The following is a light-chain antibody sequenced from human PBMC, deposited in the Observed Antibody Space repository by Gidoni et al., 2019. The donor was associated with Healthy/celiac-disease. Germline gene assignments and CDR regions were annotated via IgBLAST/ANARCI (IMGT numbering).Light chain of an antibody. J-gene: IGKJ3*01. CDR3: QQSDSTPFT. Sequence: IQMPQSPSSLSASVGHRVTITCLASQSISSYLYWYQQKPGNAPKLLIYAASSLQSGVPARFSGSGSGTDFTLTISSLQPEDFATYYCQQSDSTPFTFGPGTKVDIK. CDR1: QSISSY. V-gene: IGKV1-39*01. CDR2: AAS.